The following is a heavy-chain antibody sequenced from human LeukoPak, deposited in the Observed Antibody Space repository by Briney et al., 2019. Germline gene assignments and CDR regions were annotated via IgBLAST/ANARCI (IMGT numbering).Heavy chain of an antibody. Sequence: SETLSLTCTVSGGSISSSSYYWGWIRQPPGKGLEWIGSIYYSGSTYYNPSLKSRVTISVDTSKNQFSLKLSSVTAADTAVYYCARRGYYCDSSGYYYYYFDYWGQGTLVTVSS. V-gene: IGHV4-39*01. CDR1: GGSISSSSYY. D-gene: IGHD3-22*01. CDR2: IYYSGST. CDR3: ARRGYYCDSSGYYYYYFDY. J-gene: IGHJ4*02.